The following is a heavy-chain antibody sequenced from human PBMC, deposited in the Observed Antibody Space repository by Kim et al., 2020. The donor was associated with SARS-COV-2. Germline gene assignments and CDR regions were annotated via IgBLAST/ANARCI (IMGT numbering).Heavy chain of an antibody. Sequence: ASVKVSCKASGYTFTGYYMHWVRQAPGQGLEWMGRINPNSGGTNYAQKFQGRVTMTRDTSISTAYMELSRLRSDDTAVYYCAREVTPITIFGVVTHYYYYYYYYMDVWGKGTTVTVSS. CDR1: GYTFTGYY. CDR2: INPNSGGT. CDR3: AREVTPITIFGVVTHYYYYYYYYMDV. J-gene: IGHJ6*03. V-gene: IGHV1-2*06. D-gene: IGHD3-3*01.